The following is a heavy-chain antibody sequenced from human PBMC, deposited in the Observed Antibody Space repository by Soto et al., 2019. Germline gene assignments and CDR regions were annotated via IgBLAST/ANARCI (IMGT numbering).Heavy chain of an antibody. J-gene: IGHJ6*02. V-gene: IGHV4-59*01. CDR3: ARVKPHQQLSFAAYYYYGMDV. D-gene: IGHD6-13*01. Sequence: PSETLSLTCTVSGGSISSYYWSWIRQPPGKGLEWIGYIYYSGSTNYNPSLKSRVTISVDTSKNQFSLKLSSVTAADTAVYYCARVKPHQQLSFAAYYYYGMDVWGQGTTVTVS. CDR2: IYYSGST. CDR1: GGSISSYY.